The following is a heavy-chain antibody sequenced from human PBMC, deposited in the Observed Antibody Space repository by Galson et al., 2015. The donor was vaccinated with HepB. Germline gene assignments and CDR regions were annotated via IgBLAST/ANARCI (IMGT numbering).Heavy chain of an antibody. CDR2: IYYSGTT. D-gene: IGHD3-3*01. Sequence: LTCTVSGGSISISSYYWGWIRQPPGKGLEWIGCIYYSGTTYYNPSLKSRVTISIDTSKNQFTLKLSSVTAADTAVYYCARDPLDDFWSGPVGWGQGTLVTVSS. J-gene: IGHJ4*02. CDR3: ARDPLDDFWSGPVG. V-gene: IGHV4-39*06. CDR1: GGSISISSYY.